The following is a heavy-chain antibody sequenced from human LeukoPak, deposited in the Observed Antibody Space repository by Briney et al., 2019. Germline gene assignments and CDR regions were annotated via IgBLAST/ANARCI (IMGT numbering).Heavy chain of an antibody. V-gene: IGHV4-59*01. CDR3: ARVEKEYDFWSGYYTGIGRFDP. J-gene: IGHJ5*02. CDR2: IYYSGST. D-gene: IGHD3-3*01. CDR1: GGSISSYY. Sequence: PSETLSLTCTVSGGSISSYYWSWIRQPPGKGLEWIGYIYYSGSTNYNPSLKSRVTISVDTSKNQFSLKLSSVTAADTAVYYCARVEKEYDFWSGYYTGIGRFDPWGQGTLVTVSS.